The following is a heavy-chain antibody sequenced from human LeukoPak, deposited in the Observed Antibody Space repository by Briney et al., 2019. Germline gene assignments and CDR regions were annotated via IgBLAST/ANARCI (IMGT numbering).Heavy chain of an antibody. Sequence: GGSLRLSCAASGFTFSNYDMHWVRQTTGKGLEWVSGIGTAGDTYYTGSVKGRFTISRENAKNSLYLQMNSLRAGGTAVYYCARGSGGQHEFDYWGQGILVAVSS. CDR2: IGTAGDT. CDR1: GFTFSNYD. CDR3: ARGSGGQHEFDY. J-gene: IGHJ4*02. D-gene: IGHD1-26*01. V-gene: IGHV3-13*01.